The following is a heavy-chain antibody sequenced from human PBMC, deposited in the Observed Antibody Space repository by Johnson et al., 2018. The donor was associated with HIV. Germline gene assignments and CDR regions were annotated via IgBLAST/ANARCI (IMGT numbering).Heavy chain of an antibody. CDR3: AKEASGWYHAGYAFDI. CDR1: GFTFDAYG. V-gene: IGHV3-7*01. D-gene: IGHD6-19*01. CDR2: IKQDGSEK. Sequence: VQLVESGRGVVRPGGSLRVSCAASGFTFDAYGMSWIRHAPGKGLEWVANIKQDGSEKYYVDSVKGRFTISRDNSKNTLYLQMNSLRAEDTAVYYCAKEASGWYHAGYAFDIWGQGTMVTVSS. J-gene: IGHJ3*02.